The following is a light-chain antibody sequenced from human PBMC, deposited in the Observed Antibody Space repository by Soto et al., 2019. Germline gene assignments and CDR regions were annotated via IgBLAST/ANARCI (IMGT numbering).Light chain of an antibody. CDR2: GAS. V-gene: IGKV3-20*01. CDR3: QQYITSPRT. CDR1: QSVSSSY. J-gene: IGKJ1*01. Sequence: EIVLTQSPGTLSFSPGEGATLSCRTSQSVSSSYLAWYQQKPGQAPRLLIYGASSRATGIPDRFSGSGSGTDFTLTINRLEPEDFAVYYCQQYITSPRTFGQGTKVDIK.